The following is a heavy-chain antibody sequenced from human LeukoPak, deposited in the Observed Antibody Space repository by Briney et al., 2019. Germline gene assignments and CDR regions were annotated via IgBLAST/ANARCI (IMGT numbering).Heavy chain of an antibody. CDR1: GFTFSSYD. Sequence: GGSLRLSCAASGFTFSSYDMHWVRQATGKGLEWVSAIGTAGDTYYPGSVKGRFTISRENAKNSLYLQMNSLRAGDTAVYYCARGGYSYGYNYFDYWGQGTLVTVSS. V-gene: IGHV3-13*04. CDR2: IGTAGDT. CDR3: ARGGYSYGYNYFDY. J-gene: IGHJ4*02. D-gene: IGHD5-18*01.